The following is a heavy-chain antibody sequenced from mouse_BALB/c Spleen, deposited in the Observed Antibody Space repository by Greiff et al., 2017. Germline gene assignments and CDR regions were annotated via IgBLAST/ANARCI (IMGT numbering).Heavy chain of an antibody. D-gene: IGHD5-5*01. CDR2: IWAGGST. Sequence: VQLQESGPGLVAPSQSLSITCTVSGFSLTSYGVHWVRQPPGKGLEWLGVIWAGGSTNYNSALMSRLSISKDNSKSQVFLKMNSLQTDDTAMYYCARRGNLPFDYWGQGTTLTVSS. V-gene: IGHV2-9*02. CDR1: GFSLTSYG. J-gene: IGHJ2*01. CDR3: ARRGNLPFDY.